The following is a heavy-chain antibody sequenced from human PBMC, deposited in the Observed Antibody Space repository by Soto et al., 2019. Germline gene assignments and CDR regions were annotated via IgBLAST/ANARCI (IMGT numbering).Heavy chain of an antibody. V-gene: IGHV1-2*02. CDR3: APALGTSYGGNVRDDFNI. Sequence: ASVKVSCKASGYTFTGYYMHWVRQAPRQGLEWMGWINPNSGGTNYGQKFQGRVTMTRDTSISTSYRELSRLRSDDTAVYYCAPALGTSYGGNVRDDFNIWRRRTRVTVSS. CDR1: GYTFTGYY. CDR2: INPNSGGT. D-gene: IGHD4-17*01. J-gene: IGHJ3*02.